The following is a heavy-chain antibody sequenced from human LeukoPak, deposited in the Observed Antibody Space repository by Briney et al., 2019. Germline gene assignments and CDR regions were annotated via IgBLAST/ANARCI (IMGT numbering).Heavy chain of an antibody. D-gene: IGHD4-23*01. V-gene: IGHV1-2*02. Sequence: SVKVSCKASGYTFTGHYIHWLRQAPGQGLDWMGLINPNGGGTKYIQMFRGRVILTRDTSSSRAYMDLNSLSSDETPVYYCARDGYGGVSFDPWGQGTLVTVSS. CDR3: ARDGYGGVSFDP. CDR1: GYTFTGHY. J-gene: IGHJ5*02. CDR2: INPNGGGT.